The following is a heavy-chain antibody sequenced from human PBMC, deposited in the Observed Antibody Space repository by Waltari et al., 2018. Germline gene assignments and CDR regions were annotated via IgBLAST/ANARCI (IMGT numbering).Heavy chain of an antibody. CDR3: ASLIVATIGYYFDY. J-gene: IGHJ4*02. V-gene: IGHV4-38-2*01. Sequence: QVQLQESGPGLVKPSETLSLTCAVSGYSISSGYYWGWIRQPPGKGLEWIGSIYHSGSTYYNPSLKSRVTISVDTSKNQFSLKLSSVTAADTAVYYCASLIVATIGYYFDYWGQGTLVTVSS. CDR2: IYHSGST. D-gene: IGHD5-12*01. CDR1: GYSISSGYY.